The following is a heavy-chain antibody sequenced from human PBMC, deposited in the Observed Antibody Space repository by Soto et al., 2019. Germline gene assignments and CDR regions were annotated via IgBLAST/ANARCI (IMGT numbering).Heavy chain of an antibody. J-gene: IGHJ4*02. CDR1: GYTFTSYA. CDR2: INAGNGNT. CDR3: ARGTVTIFGVVIPYYFDY. Sequence: ASVKVSCKASGYTFTSYAMHWVRQAPGQRLEWMGWINAGNGNTKYSQKFQGRVTITRDTSASTAYMELSSLRSEDTAVYYCARGTVTIFGVVIPYYFDYWGQGTLVTVSS. V-gene: IGHV1-3*01. D-gene: IGHD3-3*01.